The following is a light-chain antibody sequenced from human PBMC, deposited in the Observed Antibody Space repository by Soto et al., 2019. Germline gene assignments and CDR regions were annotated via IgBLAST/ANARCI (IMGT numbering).Light chain of an antibody. V-gene: IGLV3-21*04. Sequence: SYELTQPPSVSVTPGKTATITCGGSNIGSKSVNWYQQKPAQAPVLIMFYDRVRPSGIPARFSGSNSGNTATLTISGVEVGDEADYYCQVWDTTSDPEGVFGGGTKLTVL. CDR1: NIGSKS. CDR3: QVWDTTSDPEGV. J-gene: IGLJ3*02. CDR2: YDR.